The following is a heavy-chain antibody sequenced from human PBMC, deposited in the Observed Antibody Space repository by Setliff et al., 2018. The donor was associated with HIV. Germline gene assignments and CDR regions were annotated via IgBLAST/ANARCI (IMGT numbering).Heavy chain of an antibody. CDR3: ARGLPLRDGFNHRALDI. CDR1: GDSISSYTYY. D-gene: IGHD2-15*01. CDR2: IYTSGNT. J-gene: IGHJ3*02. Sequence: TLSLTCTVSGDSISSYTYYWSWIRQPAGKGLEWIGRIYTSGNTNYNPSLKSRVTMSVDTSKKQFSLKLTSVTAADTAVYYCARGLPLRDGFNHRALDIWGHGTRVTVSS. V-gene: IGHV4-61*02.